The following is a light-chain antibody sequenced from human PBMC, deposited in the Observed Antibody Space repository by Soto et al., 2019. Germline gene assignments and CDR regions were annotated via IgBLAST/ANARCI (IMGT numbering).Light chain of an antibody. J-gene: IGKJ1*01. Sequence: DIQMTQSPSTLSASAGDRVIITCRASQIIDTWLAWYQQKPGKAPKVLISKVSNLESGVPSRFSGSGSGTEFTLTISSLQPDDFATYYCKQYKSSWTFGQGTKVDIK. V-gene: IGKV1-5*03. CDR3: KQYKSSWT. CDR1: QIIDTW. CDR2: KVS.